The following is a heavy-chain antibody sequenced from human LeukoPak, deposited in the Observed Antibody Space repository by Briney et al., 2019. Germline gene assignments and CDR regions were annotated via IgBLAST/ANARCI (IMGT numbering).Heavy chain of an antibody. Sequence: SETLSLTCTVSGGSISSGGYYWSWIRQPPGKGLEWIGYIYTSGSTNYNPSLKSRVTISVDTSKNQFSLKLSSVTAADTAVYYCARGPPAVLYHYDSSGIFYFDYWGQGTLVTVSS. CDR1: GGSISSGGYY. CDR2: IYTSGST. CDR3: ARGPPAVLYHYDSSGIFYFDY. V-gene: IGHV4-61*08. D-gene: IGHD3-22*01. J-gene: IGHJ4*02.